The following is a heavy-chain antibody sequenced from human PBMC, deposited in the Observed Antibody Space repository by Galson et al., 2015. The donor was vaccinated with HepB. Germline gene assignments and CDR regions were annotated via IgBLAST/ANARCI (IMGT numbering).Heavy chain of an antibody. CDR1: GFIFNNYG. J-gene: IGHJ6*02. D-gene: IGHD3-3*01. V-gene: IGHV3-33*01. CDR3: ARDRDYDFLSAFYAVDV. Sequence: SLRLSCAASGFIFNNYGMHWVRQAPGKGLEWVAVIWYDGSNKYYVDSVKGRFTISRDNPKNTLYLQMNSLRDEDTAVYYRARDRDYDFLSAFYAVDVWGQGTTVTVSS. CDR2: IWYDGSNK.